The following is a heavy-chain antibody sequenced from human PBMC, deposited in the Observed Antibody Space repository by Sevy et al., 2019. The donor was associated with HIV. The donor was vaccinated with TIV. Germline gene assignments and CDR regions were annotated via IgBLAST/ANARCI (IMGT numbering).Heavy chain of an antibody. D-gene: IGHD3-3*01. CDR1: GFTFSSYW. Sequence: GGSLRLSCAASGFTFSSYWMHWVRQAPGKGLVWVSRINSDGSSTSYADSVKGRFTISRENAKNTLYRQMNSLRAEDTAVYYCAREATYYDFWSGRLDYWGQGTLVTVSS. CDR3: AREATYYDFWSGRLDY. V-gene: IGHV3-74*01. CDR2: INSDGSST. J-gene: IGHJ4*02.